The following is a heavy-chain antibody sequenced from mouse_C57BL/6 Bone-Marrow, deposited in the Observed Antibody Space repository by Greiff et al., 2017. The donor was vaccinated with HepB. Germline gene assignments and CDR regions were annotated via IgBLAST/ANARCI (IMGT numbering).Heavy chain of an antibody. CDR2: IWSDGST. V-gene: IGHV2-6-1*01. D-gene: IGHD2-1*01. Sequence: VQLQESGPGLVAPSQSLSITCTVSGFSFTSYGVHWVRQPPGKGLEWLVVIWSDGSTTYNSALKSRLSISKDNSKSQVFLKMNSLQTDDTAMYYCAKHRYGNFYAMDYWGQGTSVTVSS. CDR3: AKHRYGNFYAMDY. J-gene: IGHJ4*01. CDR1: GFSFTSYG.